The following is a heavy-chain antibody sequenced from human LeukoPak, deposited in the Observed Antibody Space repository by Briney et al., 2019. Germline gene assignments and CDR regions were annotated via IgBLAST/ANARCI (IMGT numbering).Heavy chain of an antibody. CDR1: GFTFSKYS. D-gene: IGHD3-22*01. CDR2: ISSSSDYI. V-gene: IGHV3-21*01. Sequence: GGSLRLSCAASGFTFSKYSMIWVRQAPGKGLEWVSSISSSSDYIYYGDSVQGRFAISRENDKNSLYLQMNSLRAEDTAVYYCARDTYYYDTSGFYPKSNWFDPWGQGTLVTVSS. CDR3: ARDTYYYDTSGFYPKSNWFDP. J-gene: IGHJ5*02.